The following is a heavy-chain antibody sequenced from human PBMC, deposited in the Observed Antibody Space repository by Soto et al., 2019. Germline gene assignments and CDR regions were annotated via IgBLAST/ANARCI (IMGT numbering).Heavy chain of an antibody. D-gene: IGHD4-17*01. Sequence: GESLKISCKGSGYSFTSYWIGWVRQMPGKGLEWMGIIYPGDSDTRYSPSFQGQVTISADKSISTAYLQWSSLKASDTAMYYCARHGVTTVTNNYGMDVWGQGITVTVSS. J-gene: IGHJ6*02. CDR1: GYSFTSYW. CDR3: ARHGVTTVTNNYGMDV. CDR2: IYPGDSDT. V-gene: IGHV5-51*01.